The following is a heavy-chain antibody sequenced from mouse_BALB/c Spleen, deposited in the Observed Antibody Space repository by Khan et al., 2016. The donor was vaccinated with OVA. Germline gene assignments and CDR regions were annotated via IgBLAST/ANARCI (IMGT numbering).Heavy chain of an antibody. Sequence: QVQLKQSGPELVRPGVSVKISCKGSGYTFTDYSIHWVKQSHAKSLEWIGVISTDSVNTNYNQKFKGKATLTVDKSSSTAYMELARMTSEDSAIYYCAIRDYFDYWGQGTTLTVSS. CDR3: AIRDYFDY. CDR1: GYTFTDYS. J-gene: IGHJ2*01. V-gene: IGHV1S137*01. CDR2: ISTDSVNT.